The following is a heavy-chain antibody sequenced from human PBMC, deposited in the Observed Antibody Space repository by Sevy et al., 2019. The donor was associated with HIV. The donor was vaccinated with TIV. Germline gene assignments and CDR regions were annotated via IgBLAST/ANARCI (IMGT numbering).Heavy chain of an antibody. D-gene: IGHD3-16*01. CDR2: IKQDGSKK. Sequence: GGSLRLSCAASGFTFSDYWMSWVRQAPEKGLEWVANIKQDGSKKYYVDSVKRRFIMSRDNAKNSLYLEMNSLRAEDTAVYYCARLKLHYDPYYFDLWGQGTLVTVSS. V-gene: IGHV3-7*01. CDR1: GFTFSDYW. CDR3: ARLKLHYDPYYFDL. J-gene: IGHJ4*02.